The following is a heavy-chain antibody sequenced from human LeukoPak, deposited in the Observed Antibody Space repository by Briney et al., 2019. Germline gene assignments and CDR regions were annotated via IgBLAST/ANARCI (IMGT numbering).Heavy chain of an antibody. CDR3: ARVRWLNAYYHYYYMDV. Sequence: SETLSLTCAVYGGSFSTYYWSWIRQPPREGVEWIGQINHSGNTNYNPSLKSRVTISLDAAKDQFSLRLSSVTAADTALYYCARVRWLNAYYHYYYMDVWGKGTTVTVSS. CDR2: INHSGNT. J-gene: IGHJ6*03. CDR1: GGSFSTYY. D-gene: IGHD3-22*01. V-gene: IGHV4-34*01.